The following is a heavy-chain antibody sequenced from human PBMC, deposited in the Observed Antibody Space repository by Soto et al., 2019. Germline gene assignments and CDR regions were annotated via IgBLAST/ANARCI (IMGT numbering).Heavy chain of an antibody. V-gene: IGHV3-74*01. CDR3: ARGIFGSGTANDY. Sequence: EVQLVESGGGLVQPGGSLRLSCAASGFTFSGSWMHWVRQAPGKGLIWVSRINGDGRGTSYADFVKGRFTISRDNAKNTVVRQMSGLRAEDTAVYYCARGIFGSGTANDYWGQGTLVTGSS. CDR1: GFTFSGSW. CDR2: INGDGRGT. J-gene: IGHJ4*02. D-gene: IGHD3-10*01.